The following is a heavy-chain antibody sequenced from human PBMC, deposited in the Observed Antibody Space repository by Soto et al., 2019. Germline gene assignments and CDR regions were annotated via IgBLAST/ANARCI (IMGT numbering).Heavy chain of an antibody. D-gene: IGHD5-12*01. CDR2: ISNDGINK. Sequence: QVQQMESGGGVVQPGGSLRLSCAASGFTFSTYGMHWLRQAPGKGLESVAVISNDGINKYYADSVKGRFTISRDTSKNTLYLQMNILRVEDTAMYFCAKEVDVASFPYYHYGLDVWGQGTTVTVSS. J-gene: IGHJ6*02. CDR1: GFTFSTYG. V-gene: IGHV3-30*18. CDR3: AKEVDVASFPYYHYGLDV.